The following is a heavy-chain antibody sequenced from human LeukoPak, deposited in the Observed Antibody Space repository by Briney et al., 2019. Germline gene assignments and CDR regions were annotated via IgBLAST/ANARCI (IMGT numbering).Heavy chain of an antibody. CDR2: ISSSSSYI. V-gene: IGHV3-21*04. CDR3: ARDQLGYDILTGYPFDY. Sequence: PGGSLRLSCAASGFTFSSYSMNWVRQAPGKGLEWVSSISSSSSYIYYADSVKGRFTISRDNAKNSLYLQMNSLRAEDTAVYYCARDQLGYDILTGYPFDYWGQGTLVTVSS. D-gene: IGHD3-9*01. J-gene: IGHJ4*02. CDR1: GFTFSSYS.